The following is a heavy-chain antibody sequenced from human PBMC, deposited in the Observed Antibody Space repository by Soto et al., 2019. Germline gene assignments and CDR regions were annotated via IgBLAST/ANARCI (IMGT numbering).Heavy chain of an antibody. J-gene: IGHJ5*02. CDR3: ARDRFRSASSCYFT. CDR2: ISGNAATT. Sequence: EVLLLESGGGLVHPGGSLRLSCAGSGFSFSSYAIAWVRQAPGKGLEWVSAISGNAATTCYAESVKGRFAISRDNSKSTLYLQMSSLRVEDTAVYYCARDRFRSASSCYFTWGQGTLVTVSS. D-gene: IGHD2-2*01. V-gene: IGHV3-23*01. CDR1: GFSFSSYA.